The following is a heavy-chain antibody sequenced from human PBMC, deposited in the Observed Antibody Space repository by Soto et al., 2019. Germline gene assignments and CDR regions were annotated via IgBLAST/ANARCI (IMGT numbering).Heavy chain of an antibody. D-gene: IGHD3-9*01. CDR2: ISGSGGST. Sequence: EVQLLESGGGLVQPGGSLRLSCAASGFTFSSYAMNWVRQAPGKGLEWVSAISGSGGSTYYADSVKGRFTISRDNSKNTLYLQMNSLRAEETAVYYCAKTPIAYILTGYQGYFDLWGRGTLVTVSS. V-gene: IGHV3-23*01. CDR3: AKTPIAYILTGYQGYFDL. J-gene: IGHJ2*01. CDR1: GFTFSSYA.